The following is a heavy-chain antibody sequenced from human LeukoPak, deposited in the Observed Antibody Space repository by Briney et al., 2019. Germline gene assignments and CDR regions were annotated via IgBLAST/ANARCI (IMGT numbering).Heavy chain of an antibody. D-gene: IGHD6-13*01. CDR3: ARDYSSSWQNFDY. CDR1: GFTFSSYS. CDR2: IKQDGSEK. J-gene: IGHJ4*02. V-gene: IGHV3-7*01. Sequence: PGGSLRLSCAASGFTFSSYSMSWVRQAPGKGLEWVANIKQDGSEKYYVDSVKGRFTISRDNAKNSLYLQMNSLRAEDTAVYYCARDYSSSWQNFDYWGQGTLVTVSS.